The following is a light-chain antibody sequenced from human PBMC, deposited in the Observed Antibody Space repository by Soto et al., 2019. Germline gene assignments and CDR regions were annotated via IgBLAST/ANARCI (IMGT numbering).Light chain of an antibody. J-gene: IGKJ5*01. Sequence: EIVLTQSPGTLSVSPGERATLSCRASQSVSSNLAWYQQKPGQAPRLLIYGASTRATGIPARFSGSGSGTDFTLTTSSLEPEDFAVYYCQQRSNWPPITFGQGTRLEIK. CDR2: GAS. V-gene: IGKV3-11*01. CDR3: QQRSNWPPIT. CDR1: QSVSSN.